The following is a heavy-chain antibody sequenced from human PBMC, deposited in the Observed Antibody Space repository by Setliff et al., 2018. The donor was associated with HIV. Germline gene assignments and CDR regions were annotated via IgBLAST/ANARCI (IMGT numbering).Heavy chain of an antibody. CDR2: IFHSGTT. CDR3: ARIPQLLDYAMDV. V-gene: IGHV4-38-2*02. CDR1: GYSISSGYY. J-gene: IGHJ6*02. D-gene: IGHD2-2*01. Sequence: PSETLSLTCTVSGYSISSGYYWGFIRQPPGKGLEWIGSIFHSGTTYYNPSLKSRVTISADTSKNQFSLKLSSVTAADTAMYYCARIPQLLDYAMDVWGQGTTVTVSS.